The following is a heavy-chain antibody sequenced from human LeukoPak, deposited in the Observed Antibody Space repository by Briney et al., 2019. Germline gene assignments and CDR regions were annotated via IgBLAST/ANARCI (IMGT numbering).Heavy chain of an antibody. J-gene: IGHJ4*02. CDR1: GYTFTSYD. CDR3: AREPPRYCSSTSCSHREDY. V-gene: IGHV1-8*03. D-gene: IGHD2-2*01. Sequence: ASVKVSCKASGYTFTSYDINWVRQATGQGLEWMGWMNPNSGNTGYAQKFQGRVTITRNTSISTAYMELSSLRSEDTAVYYCAREPPRYCSSTSCSHREDYWGQGTLVTVSS. CDR2: MNPNSGNT.